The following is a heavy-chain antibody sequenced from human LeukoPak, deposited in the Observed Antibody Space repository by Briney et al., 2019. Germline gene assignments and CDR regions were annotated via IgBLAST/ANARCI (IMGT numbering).Heavy chain of an antibody. J-gene: IGHJ4*02. CDR3: ARVSDSSGYYYVGLDY. D-gene: IGHD3-22*01. CDR2: ISAYNGNT. CDR1: GYTFTSYG. Sequence: GASVKVSCKASGYTFTSYGISWVRQAPGQGLEWMGWISAYNGNTNYAQKLQGRVTITTDTSTSTAYMELRSLRSDDTAVYCCARVSDSSGYYYVGLDYWGQGTLVTVSS. V-gene: IGHV1-18*01.